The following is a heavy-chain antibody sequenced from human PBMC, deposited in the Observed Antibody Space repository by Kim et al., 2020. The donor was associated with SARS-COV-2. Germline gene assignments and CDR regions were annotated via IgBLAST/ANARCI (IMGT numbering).Heavy chain of an antibody. CDR3: ARLVRGGDAFDI. Sequence: YYNPSLKSRVTISVDTSKNQFSLKLSSVTAADTAVYYCARLVRGGDAFDIWGQGTMVTVSS. J-gene: IGHJ3*02. V-gene: IGHV4-39*07. D-gene: IGHD3-10*01.